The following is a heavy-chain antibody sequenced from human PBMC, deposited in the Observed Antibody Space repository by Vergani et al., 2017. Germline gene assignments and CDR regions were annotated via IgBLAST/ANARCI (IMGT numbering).Heavy chain of an antibody. D-gene: IGHD1-26*01. J-gene: IGHJ4*02. Sequence: EVQLVESGGGLVKPGGSLRLSCAASGFTFSSYSMNWVRQAPGTGLEWVSSISSSSSYIYYADSVKGRFTISRDNAKNSLYLQMNSLRAEDTAVYYCARDNIVGATTFDDWGQGTLVTVSS. CDR1: GFTFSSYS. V-gene: IGHV3-21*01. CDR3: ARDNIVGATTFDD. CDR2: ISSSSSYI.